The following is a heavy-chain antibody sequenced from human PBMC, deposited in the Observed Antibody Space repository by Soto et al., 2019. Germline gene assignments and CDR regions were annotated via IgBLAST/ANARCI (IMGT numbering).Heavy chain of an antibody. CDR2: IYYTGST. Sequence: XETLSLTCSVSRGFISNNNYYWGCVRQSPGKGLEWIAGIYYTGSTYYNPSLKSRVTISVDTSKNQFSLKLSSVSAADTAVYYCARDYYFFNSGYGFSMDVWGQGTTVTVSS. CDR1: RGFISNNNYY. J-gene: IGHJ6*02. CDR3: ARDYYFFNSGYGFSMDV. D-gene: IGHD5-12*01. V-gene: IGHV4-39*02.